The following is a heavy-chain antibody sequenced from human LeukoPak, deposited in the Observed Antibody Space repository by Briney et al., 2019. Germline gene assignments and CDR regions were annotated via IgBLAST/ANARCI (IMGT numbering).Heavy chain of an antibody. CDR1: GGSISSGSYF. Sequence: PSQTLSLTCTVSGGSISSGSYFWTWIRQPAGKGLEWIGRIYTSGSTNYNPSLKSRVTISVDTSKNQFSLKLSSVTAADTAVYYCARDQGDSSSWSEFDYWGQGTLVTVSS. J-gene: IGHJ4*02. CDR3: ARDQGDSSSWSEFDY. V-gene: IGHV4-61*02. D-gene: IGHD6-13*01. CDR2: IYTSGST.